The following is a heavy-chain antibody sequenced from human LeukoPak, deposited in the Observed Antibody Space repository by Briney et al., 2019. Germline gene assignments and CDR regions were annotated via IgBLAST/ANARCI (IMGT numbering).Heavy chain of an antibody. CDR2: IYYSGRT. CDR1: GGSISSGGYY. Sequence: KASDTLSLTCTVSGGSISSGGYYWSWIRQHPGKGLECIGYIYYSGRTYYNPSLKSRVTISVDTSKNQFSLKLSSVTAADTAVYYCARQSDGGNWIDYWGQGTLVTVS. CDR3: ARQSDGGNWIDY. D-gene: IGHD4-23*01. J-gene: IGHJ4*02. V-gene: IGHV4-31*03.